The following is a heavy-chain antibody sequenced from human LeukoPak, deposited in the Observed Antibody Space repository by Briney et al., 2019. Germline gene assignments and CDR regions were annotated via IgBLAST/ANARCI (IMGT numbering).Heavy chain of an antibody. CDR1: GGSISSYY. J-gene: IGHJ3*02. CDR3: ASLYCSSTSCYPEDAFDI. V-gene: IGHV4-59*01. Sequence: SETLSVTCTVSGGSISSYYWSWIRQPPGKGLEWIGYIYYSGSTNYNPSLKSRVTISVDTSKNQFSLKLSSVTAADTAVYYCASLYCSSTSCYPEDAFDIWGQGTMVTVSS. CDR2: IYYSGST. D-gene: IGHD2-2*01.